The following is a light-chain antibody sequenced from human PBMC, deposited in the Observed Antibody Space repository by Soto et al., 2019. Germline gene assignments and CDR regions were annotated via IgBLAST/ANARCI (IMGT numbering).Light chain of an antibody. V-gene: IGKV3-11*01. CDR1: QNLHSF. J-gene: IGKJ5*01. CDR3: QQRTRWPMT. CDR2: DGS. Sequence: EIVLTQSPATLSVSPGERVTLSCRASQNLHSFLNWYQQRPGQAPRHLIYDGSKRPASVPDRNSGDGSGTDYTLTISSLEPEDFVVDYCQQRTRWPMTFGQGTRLEI.